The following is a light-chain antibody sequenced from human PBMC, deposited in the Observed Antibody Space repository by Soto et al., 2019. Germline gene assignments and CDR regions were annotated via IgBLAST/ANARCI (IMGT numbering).Light chain of an antibody. V-gene: IGLV2-14*01. J-gene: IGLJ2*01. CDR1: SSDVGTYNY. CDR2: DVS. CDR3: SSYASSSTVI. Sequence: QSGVNQPASVSGSPGQSITISCTGTSSDVGTYNYVSWYQQHPVKAPKLMIYDVSSRPSGISNRFSGSKSGNTASLTISGVQAEDEADYYCSSYASSSTVIFGGGTKVTVL.